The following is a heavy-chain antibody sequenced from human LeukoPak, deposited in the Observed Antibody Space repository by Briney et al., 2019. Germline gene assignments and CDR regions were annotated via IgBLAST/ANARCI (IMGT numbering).Heavy chain of an antibody. V-gene: IGHV1-18*01. J-gene: IGHJ6*03. CDR3: SRDPPVGPSYYYYYMDV. Sequence: ASVKVFCKASGYTFTGYGISWVRQAPGQGLVWMGWISAYNGNTNYPPKFQGRVTMTTDTSTTTAYMELRSLTSDDTAVYYCSRDPPVGPSYYYYYMDVWGKGTTVTVSS. CDR2: ISAYNGNT. D-gene: IGHD3-16*01. CDR1: GYTFTGYG.